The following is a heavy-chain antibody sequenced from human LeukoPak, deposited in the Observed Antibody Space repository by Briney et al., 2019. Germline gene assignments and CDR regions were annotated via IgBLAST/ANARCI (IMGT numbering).Heavy chain of an antibody. D-gene: IGHD2-2*01. Sequence: SETLSLTCLVSGGSIGTYSWTWIRHPPVKGLEWIGYIDYTETTKCNPSLKSRATVSVDMLKNQFSLKLTSVSAADTGVYYCARQNDFMVVPVDWGQGTLVTVSS. CDR2: IDYTETT. J-gene: IGHJ4*02. CDR1: GGSIGTYS. V-gene: IGHV4-59*08. CDR3: ARQNDFMVVPVD.